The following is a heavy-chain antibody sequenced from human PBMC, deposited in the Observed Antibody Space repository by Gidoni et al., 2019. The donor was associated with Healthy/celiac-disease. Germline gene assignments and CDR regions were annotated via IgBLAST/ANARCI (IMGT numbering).Heavy chain of an antibody. Sequence: EVQLLESGVGLVQPGGSLRLSCAASGFTFSSYAMSWVRQAPGKGLEWVSAISGSGGSTYYADSVKGRFTISRDNSKNTLYLQMNSLRAEDTAVYYCAKGFWHNYYYDSSGYYHFGSDAFDIWGQGTMVTVSS. D-gene: IGHD3-22*01. CDR3: AKGFWHNYYYDSSGYYHFGSDAFDI. CDR2: ISGSGGST. J-gene: IGHJ3*02. CDR1: GFTFSSYA. V-gene: IGHV3-23*01.